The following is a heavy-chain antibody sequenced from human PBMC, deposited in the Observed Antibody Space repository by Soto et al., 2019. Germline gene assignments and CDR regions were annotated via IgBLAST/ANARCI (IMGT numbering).Heavy chain of an antibody. D-gene: IGHD3-10*01. CDR3: ARGAPSSYDSGTYYQIDS. CDR1: GYTFTGSD. V-gene: IGHV1-8*01. J-gene: IGHJ4*02. Sequence: QVQLVQSGTEVKEPGASVKVSCKASGYTFTGSDINWVRQATGQGLEWMGWMNPGSGNTGYAQRFQGRVTMTRDTSIGTAYMELTNLRSEDTAIYYCARGAPSSYDSGTYYQIDSWGQGTLIIASS. CDR2: MNPGSGNT.